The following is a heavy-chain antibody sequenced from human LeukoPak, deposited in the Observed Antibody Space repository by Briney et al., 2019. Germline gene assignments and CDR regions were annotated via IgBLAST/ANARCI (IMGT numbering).Heavy chain of an antibody. Sequence: SVKVSCKASGGTFSSYAISWVRQAPGQGLEWMGGIIPIFGTANYAQKFQGRVTITADKSTSTAYMELSSLRSDDTAVYYCASLRGYCSGGSCYSGGDYYYYMDVWGKGTTVTVSS. D-gene: IGHD2-15*01. CDR1: GGTFSSYA. CDR2: IIPIFGTA. CDR3: ASLRGYCSGGSCYSGGDYYYYMDV. V-gene: IGHV1-69*06. J-gene: IGHJ6*03.